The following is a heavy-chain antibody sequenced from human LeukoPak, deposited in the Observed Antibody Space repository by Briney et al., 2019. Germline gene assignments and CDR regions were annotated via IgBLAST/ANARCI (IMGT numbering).Heavy chain of an antibody. CDR2: ISDSGGST. CDR1: GFTFSSYA. J-gene: IGHJ4*02. CDR3: AKAGVQYSSWPSF. Sequence: GGSLRLSCAASGFTFSSYAMSWVRQAPGKGLEWVSDISDSGGSTYYADSVKGRFTISRDNSKNTLYLQMNSLRAEDTAVYYCAKAGVQYSSWPSFWGQGTLVTVSS. V-gene: IGHV3-23*01. D-gene: IGHD6-13*01.